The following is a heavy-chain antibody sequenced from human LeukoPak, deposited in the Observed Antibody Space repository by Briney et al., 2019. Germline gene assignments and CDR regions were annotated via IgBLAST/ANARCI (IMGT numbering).Heavy chain of an antibody. Sequence: PSETLSLTCTVSGGSISSGSYCWSWIRQPAGKGLEWIGHIHTSGSTNYNPSLKSRVTISVDTSKNQFSLKLSSVTAADTAVYYCARTRYYYNSRSYGAPYYFDYWGQGTLVTVSS. D-gene: IGHD3-10*01. CDR3: ARTRYYYNSRSYGAPYYFDY. CDR1: GGSISSGSYC. CDR2: IHTSGST. J-gene: IGHJ4*02. V-gene: IGHV4-61*09.